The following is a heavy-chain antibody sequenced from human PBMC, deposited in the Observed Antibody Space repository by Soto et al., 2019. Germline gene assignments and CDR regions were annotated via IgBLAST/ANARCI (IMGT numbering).Heavy chain of an antibody. V-gene: IGHV3-23*01. CDR1: GFTFSSYA. Sequence: PGGSLRLSCAASGFTFSSYAMHWVRQAPGKGLEWVSAISGSAGSTYYADSVKGRFTISRDNSKNTLYLQMNSLRAEDTAVYYYAKEDHYDILTGPLDYWGQGTLVTVSS. J-gene: IGHJ4*02. D-gene: IGHD3-9*01. CDR2: ISGSAGST. CDR3: AKEDHYDILTGPLDY.